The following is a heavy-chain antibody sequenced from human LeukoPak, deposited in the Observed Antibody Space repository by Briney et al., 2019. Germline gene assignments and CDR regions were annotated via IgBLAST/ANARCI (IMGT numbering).Heavy chain of an antibody. J-gene: IGHJ6*02. CDR3: ARDCSGGSCYFSMDV. CDR1: GYTFTGYY. Sequence: ASVKVSCKASGYTFTGYYMHWVRQAPGQGLEWMGWINPNSGDTNYAQKLQGRVTMTTDTSTSTAYMELRSLRSDDTAVYYCARDCSGGSCYFSMDVWGQGTTVTVSS. CDR2: INPNSGDT. D-gene: IGHD2-15*01. V-gene: IGHV1-2*02.